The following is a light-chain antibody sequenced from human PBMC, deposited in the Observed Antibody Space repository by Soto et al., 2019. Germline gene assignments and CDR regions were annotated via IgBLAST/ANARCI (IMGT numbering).Light chain of an antibody. CDR3: QQYGRSPFT. CDR1: QSVSSSQ. Sequence: EIVLTQSPGTLSLSPGERVTLSCRASQSVSSSQLAWYQQRPGQAPRLLIYDASSRATGIPDRFSGSGSGTDFTLTVSRLEPEDFAVYYCQQYGRSPFTFGPGTKVDIK. CDR2: DAS. V-gene: IGKV3-20*01. J-gene: IGKJ3*01.